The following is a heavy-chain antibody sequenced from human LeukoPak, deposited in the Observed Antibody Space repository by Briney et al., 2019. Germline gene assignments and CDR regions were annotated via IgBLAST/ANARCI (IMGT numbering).Heavy chain of an antibody. V-gene: IGHV4-38-2*02. CDR1: GYSITSGYY. D-gene: IGHD3-3*01. CDR2: IYHSGNT. J-gene: IGHJ3*02. Sequence: PSETLSLTCTVSGYSITSGYYWGWIRQPPGKGLEWIGSIYHSGNTYYNPSLKSRVTISVDTSKNQFSLKLGSVTAADTAVYYCARAGYYDFWSGYSMDAFDIWGQGTMVTVSS. CDR3: ARAGYYDFWSGYSMDAFDI.